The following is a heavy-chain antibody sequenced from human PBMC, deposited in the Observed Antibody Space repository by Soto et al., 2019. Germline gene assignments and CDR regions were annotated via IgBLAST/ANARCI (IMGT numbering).Heavy chain of an antibody. CDR3: ARVKGGTTRRAFDS. V-gene: IGHV4-31*03. J-gene: IGHJ4*02. D-gene: IGHD1-7*01. CDR2: IYDNGGA. Sequence: QVQLQESGPGLVKPSQTLSLTCTVSGDSISSGGYYWSWIRQHPGKGLEWIGYIYDNGGAYYSPALKGRVVISVDRSENQFPLRLSSVTAADTAVYYCARVKGGTTRRAFDSWGQGTLVTVSS. CDR1: GDSISSGGYY.